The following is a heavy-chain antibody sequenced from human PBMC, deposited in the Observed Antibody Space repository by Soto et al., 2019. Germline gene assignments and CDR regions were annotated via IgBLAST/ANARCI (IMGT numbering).Heavy chain of an antibody. CDR2: INSDASHT. CDR1: GFTFSTYW. Sequence: EVQLVESGGGLVKPGGSLRLSCAASGFTFSTYWMHWIRQVPGKGLEWVSRINSDASHTYYADSVKGRFTISRDNAKNTLQMDMNTLRAEVKDVDYCFRDGNYATTNCYGNWVDPWGQGTQVPASS. CDR3: FRDGNYATTNCYGNWVDP. J-gene: IGHJ5*02. D-gene: IGHD2-2*01. V-gene: IGHV3-74*01.